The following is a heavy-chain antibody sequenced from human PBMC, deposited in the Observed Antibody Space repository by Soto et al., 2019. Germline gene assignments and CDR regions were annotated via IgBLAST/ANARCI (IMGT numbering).Heavy chain of an antibody. CDR2: ISGSGGST. J-gene: IGHJ4*02. CDR3: ARDKITGLFDY. Sequence: GGSLRLSCAASGFTFSSYAMNWVRQAPGKGLEWVSVISGSGGSTYYADSVKGRFTISRDNSKNTLYLQMNSLRAEDTAVYYCARDKITGLFDYWGQGTLVTVSS. D-gene: IGHD2-8*02. CDR1: GFTFSSYA. V-gene: IGHV3-23*01.